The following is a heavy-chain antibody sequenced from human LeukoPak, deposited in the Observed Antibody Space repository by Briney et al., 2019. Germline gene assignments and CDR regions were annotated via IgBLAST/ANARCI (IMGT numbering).Heavy chain of an antibody. D-gene: IGHD1-26*01. V-gene: IGHV4-59*12. J-gene: IGHJ4*02. CDR1: GGSISSSY. CDR3: ARLRYLVAPYDS. Sequence: SETLSLTCTVSGGSISSSYWSWIRQPPGKGLEWIGYISYSGSANYIPSLKGRITISGDTSKNQFSLNLNSVTAADTAVYYCARLRYLVAPYDSWGQGILVTVSS. CDR2: ISYSGSA.